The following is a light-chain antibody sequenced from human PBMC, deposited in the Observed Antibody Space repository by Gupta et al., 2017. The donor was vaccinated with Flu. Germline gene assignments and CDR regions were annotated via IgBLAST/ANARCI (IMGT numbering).Light chain of an antibody. CDR1: STSKGAGNG. V-gene: IGLV1-40*01. CDR2: GNR. Sequence: VRISNTWGSTSKGAGNGVDWYQHMSEATPNLLIYGNRSRVTGAPDRFSGSNSETPASVTTTGLQAEDGAGYYCQAQQSSQNSWVFGGGTELTVL. CDR3: QAQQSSQNSWV. J-gene: IGLJ3*02.